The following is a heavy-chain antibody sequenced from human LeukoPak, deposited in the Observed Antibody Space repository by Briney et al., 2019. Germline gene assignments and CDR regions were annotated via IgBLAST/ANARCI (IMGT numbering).Heavy chain of an antibody. CDR2: IRRRAYGGAA. J-gene: IGHJ4*02. CDR3: SRNGLVDFDY. Sequence: GGSLRLSCTNSGFAFDDFAMCWVRQPAGKGLEWVGFIRRRAYGGAAEYAASVKGRFIISRDDSKGIAYLQLNSLKTEDTAVYYCSRNGLVDFDYWGQGSRVIVSP. V-gene: IGHV3-49*04. CDR1: GFAFDDFA.